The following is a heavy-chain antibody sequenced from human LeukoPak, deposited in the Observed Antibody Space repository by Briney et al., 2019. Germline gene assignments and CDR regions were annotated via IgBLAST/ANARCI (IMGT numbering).Heavy chain of an antibody. V-gene: IGHV3-30*04. CDR1: GFTFSSYA. Sequence: GGSLRLSCAASGFTFSSYAMHWVRQAPGKGLEWVAVISYDGSNKYYADSVKGRFTISRDNSKNTLYLQRNSLRAEDTAVYYCARDKWDCSGGSCYSNWFDPWGQGTLVTVSS. CDR2: ISYDGSNK. CDR3: ARDKWDCSGGSCYSNWFDP. D-gene: IGHD2-15*01. J-gene: IGHJ5*02.